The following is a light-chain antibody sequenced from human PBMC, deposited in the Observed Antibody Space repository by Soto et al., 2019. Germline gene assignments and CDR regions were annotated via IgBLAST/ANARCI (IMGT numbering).Light chain of an antibody. Sequence: EIVLTQSPGTLSLSPGERATLSCRASQSVSSKYLAWYQQKPGQAPRVLIYGTSIRASGVPERISGGGSGTDFTLTITRMEPEDFAVYYCQQYGSSLFTFSPGTKVDFK. CDR2: GTS. V-gene: IGKV3-20*01. CDR1: QSVSSKY. CDR3: QQYGSSLFT. J-gene: IGKJ3*01.